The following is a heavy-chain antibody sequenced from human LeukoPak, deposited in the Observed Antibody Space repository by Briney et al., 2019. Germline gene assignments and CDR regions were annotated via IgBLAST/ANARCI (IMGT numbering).Heavy chain of an antibody. Sequence: ASVKVSCKASGYTFTGYYMHWVRQAPGQGLEWMGWINPNSGGTNYAQKFQGRVTMTRDTSISTAYMELSRLTSDDTAVYYCARDLGSSSWYYSYGMDVWGQGTTVTVSS. CDR2: INPNSGGT. CDR1: GYTFTGYY. CDR3: ARDLGSSSWYYSYGMDV. V-gene: IGHV1-2*02. D-gene: IGHD6-13*01. J-gene: IGHJ6*02.